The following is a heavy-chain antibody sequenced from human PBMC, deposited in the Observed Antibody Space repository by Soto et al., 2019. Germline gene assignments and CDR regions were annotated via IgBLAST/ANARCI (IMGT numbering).Heavy chain of an antibody. Sequence: QVQLVQSGAEVKKPGASVKVSCKASGYTFTSYGISWVRQAPGQGLEWMGWISAYNGNTNYAQKLQGRVTMTTDTSTSTAYMGLRSLRSDDTAVYYCARDGSSGWYPDDYYYYGMDVWGQGTTVTVSS. D-gene: IGHD6-19*01. CDR3: ARDGSSGWYPDDYYYYGMDV. CDR2: ISAYNGNT. J-gene: IGHJ6*02. CDR1: GYTFTSYG. V-gene: IGHV1-18*01.